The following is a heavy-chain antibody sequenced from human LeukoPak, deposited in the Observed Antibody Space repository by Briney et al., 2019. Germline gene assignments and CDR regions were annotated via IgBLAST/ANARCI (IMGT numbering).Heavy chain of an antibody. J-gene: IGHJ4*02. CDR3: AKGLISNATYFSYFDY. CDR2: ISAGGDLT. V-gene: IGHV3-23*01. CDR1: GFTLSSYG. Sequence: QPGGSLRLSCAASGFTLSSYGMSWVRQAPGKGLEWLAAISAGGDLTNYADSVKGRFTISRDSSKNMLYVQMNSLRAEDTAIYYCAKGLISNATYFSYFDYWGQGNLVTVSS. D-gene: IGHD2/OR15-2a*01.